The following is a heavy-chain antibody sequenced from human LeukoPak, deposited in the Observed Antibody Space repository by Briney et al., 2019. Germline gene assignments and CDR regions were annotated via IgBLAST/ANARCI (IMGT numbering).Heavy chain of an antibody. J-gene: IGHJ4*02. CDR3: AKDMVRGVITVFDY. D-gene: IGHD3-10*01. CDR1: GFTFSSYG. V-gene: IGHV3-30*02. CDR2: IRYDGSNK. Sequence: GGSLRLSCAASGFTFSSYGMHWVRQAPGKGLEWVAFIRYDGSNKYYAASVKGRFTISRDKSKNTLYLQMISLRAEDTAVYYCAKDMVRGVITVFDYWGQGTLVTVSS.